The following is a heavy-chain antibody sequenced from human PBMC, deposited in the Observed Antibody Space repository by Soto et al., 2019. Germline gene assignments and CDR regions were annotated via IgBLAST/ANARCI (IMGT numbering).Heavy chain of an antibody. V-gene: IGHV3-30-3*01. J-gene: IGHJ6*02. D-gene: IGHD6-19*01. CDR2: ISYDGSNN. Sequence: QVQLVESGGGVVQPGRSLRLSCAASGFTFSSYAMHWVRQAPGKGLEWVAVISYDGSNNYYADSVKGRFTISRDNSKNTLYLQMNSLRAEDTAVYYCARAMAGHYYYYYGMDVWGQGTTVTVSS. CDR1: GFTFSSYA. CDR3: ARAMAGHYYYYYGMDV.